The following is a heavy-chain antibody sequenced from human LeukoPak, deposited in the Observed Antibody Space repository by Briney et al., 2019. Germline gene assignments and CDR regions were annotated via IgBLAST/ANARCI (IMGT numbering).Heavy chain of an antibody. Sequence: GGSLRLSCAASGFTFSSYGMSWVRQAPGKGLEWVSAISGSGDNTYYADSVKGRFTISRDSSKNTLYLQMNSLRAEDTAVYYCAKDYSGSYYEYYYMDVWGKGTTVTVSS. CDR3: AKDYSGSYYEYYYMDV. V-gene: IGHV3-23*01. J-gene: IGHJ6*03. CDR1: GFTFSSYG. D-gene: IGHD1-26*01. CDR2: ISGSGDNT.